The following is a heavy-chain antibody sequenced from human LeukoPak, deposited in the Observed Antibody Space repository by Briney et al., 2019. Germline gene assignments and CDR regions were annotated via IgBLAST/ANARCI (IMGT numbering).Heavy chain of an antibody. CDR3: ARAWYYYDSSGSRKNYYYYGMDV. CDR2: IYHSGST. D-gene: IGHD3-22*01. Sequence: SQTLSLTCAVSGGSISSGGYSWSWIRQPPGKGLEWIGYIYHSGSTYYNSSLKSRVTISVDRSKNQFSLKLSSVTAADTAVYYCARAWYYYDSSGSRKNYYYYGMDVWGQGTTVTVSS. CDR1: GGSISSGGYS. J-gene: IGHJ6*02. V-gene: IGHV4-30-2*01.